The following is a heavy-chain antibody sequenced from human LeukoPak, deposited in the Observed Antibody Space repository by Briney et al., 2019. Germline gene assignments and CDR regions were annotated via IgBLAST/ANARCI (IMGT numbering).Heavy chain of an antibody. J-gene: IGHJ4*02. Sequence: PGGSLRLSCAASGFSVSNNYVSWVRQAPGKGLEWVSVIYAGGTTYYTDSVKGRFTISRDNPKNTVHLQMNSLRAGDTAVYYCARGNYNSSAADYWGQGTLVTVSS. CDR3: ARGNYNSSAADY. CDR2: IYAGGTT. V-gene: IGHV3-66*01. D-gene: IGHD1-7*01. CDR1: GFSVSNNY.